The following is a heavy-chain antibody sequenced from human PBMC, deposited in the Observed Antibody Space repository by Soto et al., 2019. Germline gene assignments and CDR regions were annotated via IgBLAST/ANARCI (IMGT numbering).Heavy chain of an antibody. CDR3: ATSGVVPSHDAFDI. CDR1: GGSFSGYY. D-gene: IGHD7-27*01. CDR2: INHSGST. Sequence: SETLSLTCAVYGGSFSGYYWSWIHQPPGKGLEWIGEINHSGSTNYNPSLKSRVTISGDTSKNEFSLKLSSVTAADTAVYYCATSGVVPSHDAFDIWGQGTMVTVSS. J-gene: IGHJ3*02. V-gene: IGHV4-34*01.